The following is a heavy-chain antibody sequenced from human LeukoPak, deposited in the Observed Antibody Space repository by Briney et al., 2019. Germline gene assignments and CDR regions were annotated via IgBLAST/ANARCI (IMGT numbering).Heavy chain of an antibody. CDR2: ISSTSSYI. CDR3: ARGDSSGYPYPDY. Sequence: KAGGSLRLSCAASGFTFSSYSMNWVRQAPGKGLEWVSSISSTSSYIYYADSVKGRLTISRDNAKNSLYLQMNSLRAEDTALYYCARGDSSGYPYPDYWGQGTLVTVSS. CDR1: GFTFSSYS. J-gene: IGHJ4*02. V-gene: IGHV3-21*01. D-gene: IGHD3-22*01.